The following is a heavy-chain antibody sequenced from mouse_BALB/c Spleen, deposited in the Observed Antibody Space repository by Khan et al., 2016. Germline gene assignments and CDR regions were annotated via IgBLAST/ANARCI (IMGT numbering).Heavy chain of an antibody. CDR2: IFPGSGIT. Sequence: QVQLQQSGTELPRPGASVKLSCKASGYTFTDYYLHWVKQRTGQGLEGIGEIFPGSGITYYNEKFKGKASLTADTSSSTAYMQLSSLTSEDSAVYFCARSYYGYFAMDYWGHGASVTVSS. V-gene: IGHV1-77*01. CDR3: ARSYYGYFAMDY. D-gene: IGHD1-2*01. CDR1: GYTFTDYY. J-gene: IGHJ4*01.